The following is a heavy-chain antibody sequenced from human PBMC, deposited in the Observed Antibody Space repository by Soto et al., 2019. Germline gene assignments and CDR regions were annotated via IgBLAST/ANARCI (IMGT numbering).Heavy chain of an antibody. J-gene: IGHJ3*02. Sequence: GGSLRLSCAASGFTFSNAWMSWVRQAPGKGLEWVGRIKSKTDGGTTDYAATVKGRFTISRDDSKNTLYLQMNSLKTEDTAVYYCTTDETMVRGGDAFDIWGQGTMVTVSS. CDR2: IKSKTDGGTT. CDR1: GFTFSNAW. CDR3: TTDETMVRGGDAFDI. V-gene: IGHV3-15*01. D-gene: IGHD3-10*01.